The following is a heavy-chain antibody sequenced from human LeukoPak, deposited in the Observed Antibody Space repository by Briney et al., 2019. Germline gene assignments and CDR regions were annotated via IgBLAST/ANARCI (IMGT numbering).Heavy chain of an antibody. J-gene: IGHJ5*02. V-gene: IGHV1-2*02. CDR1: GYTFTSYY. D-gene: IGHD4-17*01. CDR3: ARLSSHYGDYKVDP. CDR2: INPKRGGT. Sequence: ASVKVSCKASGYTFTSYYMHWVRQAPGQGLEWMGWINPKRGGTNYAQKFQGRVTMTRDTSISTAYMELSSLRSEDTAVYYCARLSSHYGDYKVDPWGQGTLVTVSS.